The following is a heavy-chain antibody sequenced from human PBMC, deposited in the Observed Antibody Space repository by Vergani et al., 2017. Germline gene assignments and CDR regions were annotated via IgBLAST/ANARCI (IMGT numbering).Heavy chain of an antibody. CDR2: ISWDGGST. Sequence: EVQLVESGGVVVQPGGSLRLSCAASGFTFDDYAMHWVRQAPGKGLEWVSLISWDGGSTYYADSVKGRFTISRDNSKNSLYLQMNSLRAEDTALYYCAKDTSYDYGDYMAYWGQGTLVTVSS. V-gene: IGHV3-43D*04. CDR1: GFTFDDYA. D-gene: IGHD4-17*01. J-gene: IGHJ4*02. CDR3: AKDTSYDYGDYMAY.